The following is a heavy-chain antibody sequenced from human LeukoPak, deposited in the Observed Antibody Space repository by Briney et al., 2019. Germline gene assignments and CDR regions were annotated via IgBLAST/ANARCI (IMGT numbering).Heavy chain of an antibody. J-gene: IGHJ6*02. CDR2: ISSSGSTI. V-gene: IGHV3-48*03. CDR3: ARRNYGSGSYYKPQKSNYYYYGMDV. D-gene: IGHD3-10*01. Sequence: GGSLRLSCAASGFTFSSYEMNWVRQAPGKGLEWVSYISSSGSTIYYADSVKGRVTISRDNAKKSLYLQMNSLRAEDTAVYYCARRNYGSGSYYKPQKSNYYYYGMDVWGQGTTVTVSS. CDR1: GFTFSSYE.